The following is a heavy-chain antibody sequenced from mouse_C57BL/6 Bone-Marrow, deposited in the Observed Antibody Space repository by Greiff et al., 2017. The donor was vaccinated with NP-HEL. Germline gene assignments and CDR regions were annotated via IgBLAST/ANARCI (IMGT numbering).Heavy chain of an antibody. D-gene: IGHD2-4*01. J-gene: IGHJ4*01. V-gene: IGHV1-52*01. CDR2: IDPSDSET. Sequence: QVQLQQPGAELVRPGSSVKLSCKASGYTFTSYWLHWVKQRPIQGLEWIGNIDPSDSETHYNQKFKDKATLTVDKSSSTAYMQLSSLTSEDSAIYYCARGRSTMITTRAMDYWGQGTSVTVSS. CDR1: GYTFTSYW. CDR3: ARGRSTMITTRAMDY.